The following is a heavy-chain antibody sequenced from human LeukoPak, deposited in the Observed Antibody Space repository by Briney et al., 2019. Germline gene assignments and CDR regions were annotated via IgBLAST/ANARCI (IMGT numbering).Heavy chain of an antibody. CDR2: IIPIFATP. CDR1: GGTFNTYA. D-gene: IGHD2/OR15-2a*01. V-gene: IGHV1-69*05. CDR3: AKSLSSCSTTACPSPYYYYYMDV. Sequence: SVRVSCKASGGTFNTYAISWVRQAPGQGLEWMGGIIPIFATPTYAQKFQGRVTITRDDSSSTAYMELNSLRSDDTAVYYCAKSLSSCSTTACPSPYYYYYMDVWGEGTTVTVSS. J-gene: IGHJ6*03.